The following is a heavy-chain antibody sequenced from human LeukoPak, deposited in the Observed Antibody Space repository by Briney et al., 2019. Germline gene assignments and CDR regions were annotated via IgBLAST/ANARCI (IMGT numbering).Heavy chain of an antibody. CDR3: ARWASVRFDY. CDR2: IYTSGST. J-gene: IGHJ4*02. Sequence: SQTLSLTCTVSGDSISSGSYYWSWIRQPAGKGLEWIGRIYTSGSTNYHPSLKSRVTISIDTSKNQFSLKLTSVTAADTAVYYCARWASVRFDYWGQGTLVTVSS. V-gene: IGHV4-61*02. D-gene: IGHD3-10*01. CDR1: GDSISSGSYY.